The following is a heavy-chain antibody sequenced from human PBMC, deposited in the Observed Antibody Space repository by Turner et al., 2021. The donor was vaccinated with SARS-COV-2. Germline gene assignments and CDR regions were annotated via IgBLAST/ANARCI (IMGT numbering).Heavy chain of an antibody. CDR2: IYYSGGT. J-gene: IGHJ6*02. V-gene: IGHV4-59*08. D-gene: IGHD4-17*01. CDR1: GGSMRSNY. CDR3: ARHSTVTENYSNGMDV. Sequence: QVQLQESGPGLVKPSETVSLTCTVSGGSMRSNYWTWVRQPPGKGLEWIGHIYYSGGTNYNHSLKSRVTISIDTSKNQFSLSLSSVTAADTAVYYCARHSTVTENYSNGMDVWGQGTTVTVS.